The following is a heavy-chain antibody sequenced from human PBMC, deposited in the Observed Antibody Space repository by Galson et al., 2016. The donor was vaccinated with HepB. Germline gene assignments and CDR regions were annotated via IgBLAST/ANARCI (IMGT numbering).Heavy chain of an antibody. CDR1: GFTFSNYA. CDR3: ARFSRPDFGY. V-gene: IGHV3-33*01. Sequence: SLRLSCAASGFTFSNYAMHWVRQAPGKGLEWVAVMWYDGSNQYYGDSVRGRFIISRDNSKNTLYLQMNNLTAEDTAVYYCARFSRPDFGYWGQGTLVTVSS. CDR2: MWYDGSNQ. J-gene: IGHJ4*02.